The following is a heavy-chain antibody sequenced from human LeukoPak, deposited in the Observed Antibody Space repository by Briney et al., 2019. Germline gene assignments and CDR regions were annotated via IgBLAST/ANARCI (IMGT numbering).Heavy chain of an antibody. CDR1: GGSFSGYY. CDR3: ARGLDIVVVPAAALYFDY. D-gene: IGHD2-2*03. V-gene: IGHV4-34*01. Sequence: SETLSLTCAVYGGSFSGYYWSWIRQPPGKGLEWIGEINHSGSTNYNPSLKSRVTISVDTSKNQFSLKLSSVTAADTAVYYCARGLDIVVVPAAALYFDYWGQGTLDTVSS. CDR2: INHSGST. J-gene: IGHJ4*02.